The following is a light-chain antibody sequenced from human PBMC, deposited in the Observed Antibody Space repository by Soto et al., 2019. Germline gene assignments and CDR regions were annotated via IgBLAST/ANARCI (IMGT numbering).Light chain of an antibody. CDR3: QQSYTTPQT. CDR1: QSISSW. V-gene: IGKV1-39*01. Sequence: DIQMTQSPSTLSASVGDRVAITCRASQSISSWLAWYQQKPGKAPNLLIYAASTLQGKVPSRFSGSGSGTDFTLTISSLQPEDFATYYCQQSYTTPQTFGQGTKVDIK. J-gene: IGKJ1*01. CDR2: AAS.